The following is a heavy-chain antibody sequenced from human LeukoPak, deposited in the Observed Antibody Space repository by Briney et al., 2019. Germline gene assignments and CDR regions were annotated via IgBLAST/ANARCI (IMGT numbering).Heavy chain of an antibody. Sequence: GGSLRLSCAASGFTFSSYWMTWFRQAPGKGLEWVANINQDGSEKNYVDSVKGRFTISRDNAKNSLYLQMNSLRAEDTAVYYCARDRGGSYSAIDYWGQGTLVTVSS. D-gene: IGHD1-26*01. CDR2: INQDGSEK. V-gene: IGHV3-7*01. J-gene: IGHJ4*02. CDR1: GFTFSSYW. CDR3: ARDRGGSYSAIDY.